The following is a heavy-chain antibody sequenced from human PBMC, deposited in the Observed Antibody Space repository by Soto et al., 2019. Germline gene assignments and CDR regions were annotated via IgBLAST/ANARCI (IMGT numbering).Heavy chain of an antibody. CDR3: ARDFFDSSDYTTNWFGP. D-gene: IGHD3-22*01. CDR2: IYHTGNA. CDR1: GDSISNSRFY. J-gene: IGHJ5*02. Sequence: SETLSLTCSVSGDSISNSRFYWAWIRQPPGEGLEWIGSIYHTGNAYYNPSLKSRVTISVDTSKNQFSLKLTSVTAADAALYYCARDFFDSSDYTTNWFGPWGQGTLVTVS. V-gene: IGHV4-39*01.